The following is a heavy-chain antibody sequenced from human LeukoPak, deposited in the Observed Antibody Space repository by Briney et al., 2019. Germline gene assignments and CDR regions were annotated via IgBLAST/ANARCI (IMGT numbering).Heavy chain of an antibody. CDR2: ISYDGSNK. Sequence: GGSLRLSCAASGFTFSSHGMHWVRQAPGKGLEWVAVISYDGSNKYYADSVKGRFTISRDNSKNTPYLQMNSLRAEDTAVYYCAKDGLGYYYDSSGRDAFDIWGQGTMVTVSS. CDR3: AKDGLGYYYDSSGRDAFDI. V-gene: IGHV3-30*18. CDR1: GFTFSSHG. D-gene: IGHD3-22*01. J-gene: IGHJ3*02.